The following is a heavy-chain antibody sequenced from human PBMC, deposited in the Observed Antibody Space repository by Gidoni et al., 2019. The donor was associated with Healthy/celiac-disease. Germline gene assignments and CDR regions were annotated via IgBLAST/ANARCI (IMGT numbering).Heavy chain of an antibody. CDR1: GGPISSYY. V-gene: IGHV4-59*01. CDR3: ARDREGATHTGTYNAFDI. Sequence: QVQLQESGPGLVKPSETLSLTCTVSGGPISSYYWSWIRQPPGKGLEWIGYIYYSGSTNYNPSLKSRVTISVDTSKNQFSLKLSSVTAADTAVYYCARDREGATHTGTYNAFDIWGQGTMVTVSS. D-gene: IGHD1-26*01. J-gene: IGHJ3*02. CDR2: IYYSGST.